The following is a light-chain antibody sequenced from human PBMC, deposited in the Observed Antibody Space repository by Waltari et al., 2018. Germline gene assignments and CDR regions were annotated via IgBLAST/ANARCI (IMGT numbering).Light chain of an antibody. Sequence: QSALTQPASVSGSPGQSITISCTGTSSDVGAYNYVSWYQQHPGKVPKLIIYDVSHRPSVVSFRSSGSKSDNTASLTTSGLQAEDEADYYCISYTTSDTMIFGGGTKLTVL. V-gene: IGLV2-14*03. CDR2: DVS. CDR3: ISYTTSDTMI. CDR1: SSDVGAYNY. J-gene: IGLJ2*01.